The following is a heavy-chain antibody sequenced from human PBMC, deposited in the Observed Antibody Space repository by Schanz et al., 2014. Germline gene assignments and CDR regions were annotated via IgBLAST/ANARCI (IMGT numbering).Heavy chain of an antibody. Sequence: DVQLVESGGTLVQPGGSLIISCAASGFTFSSYWMVWLRQAPGKGLEWVANIEGDGTRTYYVDSVKGRFTVSRDNAENSLYLHMRSLRVDDTAVYYCARGLCSGGSCSSFHAYWGQGTLATVSS. CDR2: IEGDGTRT. D-gene: IGHD2-15*01. J-gene: IGHJ4*02. V-gene: IGHV3-7*04. CDR1: GFTFSSYW. CDR3: ARGLCSGGSCSSFHAY.